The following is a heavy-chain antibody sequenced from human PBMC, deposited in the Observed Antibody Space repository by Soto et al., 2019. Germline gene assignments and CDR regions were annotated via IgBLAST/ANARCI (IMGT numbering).Heavy chain of an antibody. CDR1: GYTFNRYA. J-gene: IGHJ4*02. D-gene: IGHD3-22*01. CDR2: ISAYNGNT. V-gene: IGHV1-18*01. CDR3: ARLYYYDTSGYYYVEDY. Sequence: QVQLVQSGAEVKKPGASVKVSCKASGYTFNRYAISWVRQPPGQGLEWMGWISAYNGNTNYAQKLQGRVTMTTDTSTSTAYMELRSLRSDDTAVYYCARLYYYDTSGYYYVEDYWGQGTLVTVSS.